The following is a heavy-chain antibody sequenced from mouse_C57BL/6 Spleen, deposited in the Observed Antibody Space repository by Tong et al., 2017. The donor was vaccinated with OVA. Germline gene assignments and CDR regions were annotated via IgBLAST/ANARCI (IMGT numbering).Heavy chain of an antibody. V-gene: IGHV1-53*01. CDR2: INPSNGGT. Sequence: TFTSYWMHWVKQRPGQGLEWIGNINPSNGGTNYNETFKSKATLTVDKSCSTAYMQLSSLKSEDAAVYYCARDYYGSSWVYYFDYWGQGTT. D-gene: IGHD1-1*01. CDR1: TFTSYW. J-gene: IGHJ2*01. CDR3: ARDYYGSSWVYYFDY.